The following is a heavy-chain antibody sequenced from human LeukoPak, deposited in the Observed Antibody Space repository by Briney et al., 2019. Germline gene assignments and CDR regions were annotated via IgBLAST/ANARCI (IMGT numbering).Heavy chain of an antibody. CDR3: ARPNSGYSYGSHFDY. Sequence: GGSLRLSCAASGFTFSSYAMHWVRQAPGKGLEYVSAISNNGGSTYYANSVKGRFTISRDNSKNTLYLQVGSLRAEDMAVYYCARPNSGYSYGSHFDYWGQGTLVTVSS. CDR2: ISNNGGST. D-gene: IGHD5-18*01. J-gene: IGHJ4*02. V-gene: IGHV3-64*01. CDR1: GFTFSSYA.